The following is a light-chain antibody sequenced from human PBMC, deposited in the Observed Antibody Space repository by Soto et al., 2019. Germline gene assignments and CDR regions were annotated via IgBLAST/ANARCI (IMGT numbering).Light chain of an antibody. CDR2: GAS. CDR3: QQYVTSLYT. Sequence: ESVLTQSPGTLSLSPGERATPSCRASQRVSSSYFAWFQQKPGQAPRLLIYGASSRATGTPDRFSGSGSGTDFTLTISRLEPEDFAVYYCQQYVTSLYTFGQGTKLEIK. J-gene: IGKJ2*01. V-gene: IGKV3-20*01. CDR1: QRVSSSY.